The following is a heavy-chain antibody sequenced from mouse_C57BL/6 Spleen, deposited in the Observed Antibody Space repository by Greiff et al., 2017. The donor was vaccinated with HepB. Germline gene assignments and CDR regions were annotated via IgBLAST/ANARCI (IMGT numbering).Heavy chain of an antibody. CDR1: GFTFSSYG. CDR3: ARQRITTVVPYFDY. CDR2: ISSGGSYT. J-gene: IGHJ2*01. V-gene: IGHV5-6*01. D-gene: IGHD1-1*01. Sequence: EVMLVESGGDLVKPGGSLKLSCAASGFTFSSYGMSWVRQTPDKRLEWVATISSGGSYTYYPDSVKGRFTISRDNAKNTLYLQMSSLKSEDTAMYYCARQRITTVVPYFDYWGQGTTLTVSS.